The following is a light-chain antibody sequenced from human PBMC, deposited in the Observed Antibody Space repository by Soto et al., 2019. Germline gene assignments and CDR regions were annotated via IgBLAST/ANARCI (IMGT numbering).Light chain of an antibody. CDR2: WAS. Sequence: DIVMTQSPDSLAVSLGERATINCKSSQSVLYSSNNKNYLAWYQQKPGQPPKLLIYWASTRESGVPDRFSGSASGTDFTLTISSLQAEAVAVYYCQQYYSTPWTFGQGTKVEIK. J-gene: IGKJ1*01. V-gene: IGKV4-1*01. CDR3: QQYYSTPWT. CDR1: QSVLYSSNNKNY.